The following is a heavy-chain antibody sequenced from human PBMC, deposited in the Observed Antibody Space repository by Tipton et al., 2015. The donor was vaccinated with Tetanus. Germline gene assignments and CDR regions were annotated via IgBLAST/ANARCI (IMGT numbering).Heavy chain of an antibody. CDR2: VSYSGRT. V-gene: IGHV4-61*08. J-gene: IGHJ4*02. Sequence: TLSLTCTVSGGSVRSGDYSWNWIRQPPGKGLEWLAYVSYSGRTNSNYSLKSRITISQDASKNQFSLRLTSVTAADTAVYYCARDAGDSGYWGQGALVTVSS. CDR1: GGSVRSGDYS. CDR3: ARDAGDSGY. D-gene: IGHD2-21*02.